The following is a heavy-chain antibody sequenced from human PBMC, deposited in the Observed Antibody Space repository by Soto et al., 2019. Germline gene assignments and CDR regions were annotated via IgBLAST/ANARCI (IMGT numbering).Heavy chain of an antibody. Sequence: SVNVSCKSSGGTFSSYSISWVRQAPGQGLEWMGGIIPIFGTANYAQKFQGRVTITADESTSTAYMELSSLRSEDTAVYYCARHPTTAMVFDYWGQGTLVTVSS. D-gene: IGHD5-18*01. V-gene: IGHV1-69*13. CDR2: IIPIFGTA. J-gene: IGHJ4*02. CDR1: GGTFSSYS. CDR3: ARHPTTAMVFDY.